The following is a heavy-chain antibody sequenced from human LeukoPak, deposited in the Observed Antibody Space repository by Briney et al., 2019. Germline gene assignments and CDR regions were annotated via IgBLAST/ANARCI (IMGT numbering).Heavy chain of an antibody. J-gene: IGHJ4*02. D-gene: IGHD3-22*01. CDR2: VSSSGSSA. V-gene: IGHV3-23*01. CDR1: GFTFTRFA. CDR3: AKDASLLPAKSDF. Sequence: GGSLRLSRAAAGFTFTRFAMSWVRQAPGKGLEWVSAVSSSGSSAYYADSVKGRFTISRDNSKNTVYLQMNSLRAEDTALYYCAKDASLLPAKSDFWGQGTLVTVSS.